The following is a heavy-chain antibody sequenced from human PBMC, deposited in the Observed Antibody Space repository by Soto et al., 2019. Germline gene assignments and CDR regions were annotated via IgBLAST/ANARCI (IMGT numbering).Heavy chain of an antibody. D-gene: IGHD6-19*01. Sequence: EVQLLESGGGLVQPGGSLRLSCAASGFTFSSYAMSWVRQAPGKGLEWVSAISGSGGSTYYADSVKGRFTISRDNSKNTLYLQMNSLRAEDTAVYYCAKDLAGAVAGRYYFDYWGQGTLVTVSS. V-gene: IGHV3-23*01. CDR3: AKDLAGAVAGRYYFDY. CDR2: ISGSGGST. CDR1: GFTFSSYA. J-gene: IGHJ4*02.